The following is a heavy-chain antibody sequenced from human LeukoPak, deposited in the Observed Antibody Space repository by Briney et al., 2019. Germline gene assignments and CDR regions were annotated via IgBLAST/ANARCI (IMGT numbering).Heavy chain of an antibody. D-gene: IGHD1-26*01. CDR1: GFTFSDYY. Sequence: RGSLRLSCAASGFTFSDYYMSWIRQAPGKGLEWVSYISSSGSTIYYADSVKGRFTISRNNAKNSLYLQMNSLRAEDTAVYYCARDYEEGSSAHWGQGTLVTVSS. V-gene: IGHV3-11*01. CDR2: ISSSGSTI. J-gene: IGHJ4*02. CDR3: ARDYEEGSSAH.